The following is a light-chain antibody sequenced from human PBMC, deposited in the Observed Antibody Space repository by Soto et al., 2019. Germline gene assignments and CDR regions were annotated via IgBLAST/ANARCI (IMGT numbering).Light chain of an antibody. CDR1: QSVSSN. Sequence: EIVMTQSPATLSVSPGERATLSCRASQSVSSNLAWYQQKPGQAPRLLIHGTSNRATGIPDRFSGSGSGTDFTLTISRLEPEDFALYYCQQYVTSAITFGQGTRLEIK. CDR2: GTS. J-gene: IGKJ5*01. CDR3: QQYVTSAIT. V-gene: IGKV3-20*01.